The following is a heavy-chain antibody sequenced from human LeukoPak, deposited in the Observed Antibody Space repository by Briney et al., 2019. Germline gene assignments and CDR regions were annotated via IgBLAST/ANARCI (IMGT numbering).Heavy chain of an antibody. V-gene: IGHV1-2*02. CDR1: GYTFTGFY. Sequence: GASVKVSCKASGYTFTGFYMHWVRQAPGQGLEWMGWINPNGGGTNYAQNFQGRVTMTRDTSINTAYMELSSLRSDDTAVYYCAREEVSVISDTCCSGLGYWGQGTLVTVSS. J-gene: IGHJ4*02. D-gene: IGHD3-10*01. CDR3: AREEVSVISDTCCSGLGY. CDR2: INPNGGGT.